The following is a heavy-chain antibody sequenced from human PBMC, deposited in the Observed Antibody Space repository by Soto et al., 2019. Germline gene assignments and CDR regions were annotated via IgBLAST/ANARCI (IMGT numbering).Heavy chain of an antibody. CDR1: GGTFSSYA. CDR2: IIPIFGTA. V-gene: IGHV1-69*06. CDR3: ARAVVVPAAIRWFDP. D-gene: IGHD2-2*01. Sequence: SVKVSCKASGGTFSSYAISWVRQAPGQGLEWMGGIIPIFGTANYAQKFQGRVTITADKSTSTAYMELSSLRSEDTAVYYCARAVVVPAAIRWFDPWGQGTLVTVSS. J-gene: IGHJ5*02.